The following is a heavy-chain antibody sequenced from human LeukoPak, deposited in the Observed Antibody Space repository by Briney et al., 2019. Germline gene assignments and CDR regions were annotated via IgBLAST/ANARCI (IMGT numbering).Heavy chain of an antibody. Sequence: GGSLRLSCAASGFTFSSYAMSWVRQAPGKGLEWVSAISGSGGSTYYADSVKGRFTISRDNSKNTLYLQMNSLRAEDTAVYYCASEYYYDTSGYYSLASWGQGHLVTVSS. J-gene: IGHJ4*02. CDR3: ASEYYYDTSGYYSLAS. V-gene: IGHV3-23*01. CDR1: GFTFSSYA. D-gene: IGHD3-22*01. CDR2: ISGSGGST.